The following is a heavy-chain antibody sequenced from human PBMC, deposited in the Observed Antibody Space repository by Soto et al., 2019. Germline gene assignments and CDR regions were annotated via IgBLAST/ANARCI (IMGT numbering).Heavy chain of an antibody. CDR1: GGSISGSSYY. Sequence: PSETLSLTCTVSGGSISGSSYYWGWIRQPPGKGLEWIGNIYYSGATNLNPSLKSRASMSLDTSKNRFSLNLNSVTAADTAVYFCAREGRSAAYLDYWGQGALVTVSS. CDR3: AREGRSAAYLDY. J-gene: IGHJ4*02. D-gene: IGHD3-10*01. CDR2: IYYSGAT. V-gene: IGHV4-39*07.